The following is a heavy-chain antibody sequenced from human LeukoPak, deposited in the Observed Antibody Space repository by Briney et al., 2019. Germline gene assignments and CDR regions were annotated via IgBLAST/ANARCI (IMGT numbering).Heavy chain of an antibody. CDR1: GYTFTGYY. D-gene: IGHD2-2*01. CDR3: ARDVGEYCSSTNCYASHY. J-gene: IGHJ4*02. CDR2: INPNSGGT. Sequence: PWASVKVSCKASGYTFTGYYIHWMRQAPGQGLEWMGWINPNSGGTNYAQKFQGGVTMTRDTSITTAYMELSSLRSDDTAVYYCARDVGEYCSSTNCYASHYWGQGTLVTVSS. V-gene: IGHV1-2*02.